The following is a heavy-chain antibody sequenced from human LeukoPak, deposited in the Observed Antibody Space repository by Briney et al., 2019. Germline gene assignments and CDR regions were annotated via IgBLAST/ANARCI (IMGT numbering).Heavy chain of an antibody. CDR1: GYTFINYN. Sequence: ASVKVSCKASGYTFINYNINWVRQATGQGLEWMGWVNPRSGNAGYLQKFQGRLTITRDTSIDTAYMDLSSLSSEDTAVYYCARAKFDSSGYYYRGFDIWGQGTMVTVSS. CDR3: ARAKFDSSGYYYRGFDI. D-gene: IGHD3-22*01. V-gene: IGHV1-8*03. J-gene: IGHJ3*02. CDR2: VNPRSGNA.